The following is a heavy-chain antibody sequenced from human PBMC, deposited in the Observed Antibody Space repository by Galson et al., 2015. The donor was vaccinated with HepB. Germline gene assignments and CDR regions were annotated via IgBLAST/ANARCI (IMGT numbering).Heavy chain of an antibody. CDR1: GGTFSSYA. CDR2: IIPIFGTA. V-gene: IGHV1-69*13. CDR3: ARTYNWNFDY. J-gene: IGHJ4*02. D-gene: IGHD1-1*01. Sequence: SVKVSCKASGGTFSSYAISWVRQAPGQGLEWMGGIIPIFGTANYARKFQGRVTITADESTSTAYMELSSLRSEDAAVYYCARTYNWNFDYWGQGTLVTVSS.